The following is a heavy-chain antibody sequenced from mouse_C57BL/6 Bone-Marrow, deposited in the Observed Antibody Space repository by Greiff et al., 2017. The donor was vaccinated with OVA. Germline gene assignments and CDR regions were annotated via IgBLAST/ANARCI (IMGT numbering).Heavy chain of an antibody. CDR2: ISDGGSYT. CDR3: AMGRNYEYDGDYFDY. V-gene: IGHV5-4*01. J-gene: IGHJ2*01. CDR1: GFTFSSYA. Sequence: EVQGVESGGGLVKPGGSLKLSCAASGFTFSSYAMSWVRQTPEKRLEWVATISDGGSYTYYPDNVKGRFTISRDNAKNNLYLQMSHLKSEDTAMYYCAMGRNYEYDGDYFDYWGQGTTLTVSS. D-gene: IGHD2-4*01.